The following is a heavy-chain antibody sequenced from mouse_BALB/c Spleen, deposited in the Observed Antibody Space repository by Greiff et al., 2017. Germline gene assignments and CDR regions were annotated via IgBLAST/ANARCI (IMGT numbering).Heavy chain of an antibody. V-gene: IGHV1-7*01. CDR1: GYTFTSYW. J-gene: IGHJ2*01. D-gene: IGHD2-10*01. Sequence: VQLQQSGAELAKPGASVKMSCKASGYTFTSYWMHWVKQRPGQGLEWIGYINPSTGYTEYNQKFKDKATLTADKSSSTAYMQLSSLTSEDSAVYYCARSTYYGGYFDYWGKGTTLTVSA. CDR2: INPSTGYT. CDR3: ARSTYYGGYFDY.